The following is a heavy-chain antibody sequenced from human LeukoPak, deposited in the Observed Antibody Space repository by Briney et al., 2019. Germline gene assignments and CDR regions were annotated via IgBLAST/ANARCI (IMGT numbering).Heavy chain of an antibody. J-gene: IGHJ2*01. CDR2: INPNSGGT. CDR3: ARGLPNWYFDL. D-gene: IGHD5-12*01. CDR1: GYTFTGYY. V-gene: IGHV1-2*02. Sequence: ASVKVSCKAPGYTFTGYYLHWVRQAPGQGREWMGWINPNSGGTNYAQKFQGRVTMTRDTSISTAYMELSRLRSDDTAVYYCARGLPNWYFDLWGRGTLVTVSS.